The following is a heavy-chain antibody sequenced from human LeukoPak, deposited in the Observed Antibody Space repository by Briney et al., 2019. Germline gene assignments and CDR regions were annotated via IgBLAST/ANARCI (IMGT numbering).Heavy chain of an antibody. V-gene: IGHV4-61*02. CDR1: GGSISSSSYY. CDR3: ARDIGSGTIDY. CDR2: IYTSGST. J-gene: IGHJ4*02. D-gene: IGHD3-10*01. Sequence: SETLSLTCTVSGGSISSSSYYWGWIRQPAGKGLEWIGRIYTSGSTNYNPSLKSRVTISVDTSKNQFSLKLSSVTAADTAVYYCARDIGSGTIDYWGQGTLVTVSS.